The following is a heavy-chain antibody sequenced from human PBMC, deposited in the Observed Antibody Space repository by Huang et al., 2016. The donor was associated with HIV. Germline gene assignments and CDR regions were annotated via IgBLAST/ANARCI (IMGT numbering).Heavy chain of an antibody. V-gene: IGHV3-30*02. CDR3: AKGSMANAFDI. Sequence: QVQLVESGGGVVQPGGSLRLSCAASGFTFSSYGMHWVRQAPGKGLGWGAIIRYDGSNKYYADSVRGRFTISRDNSKNTLYLQMNSLRAEDTAVYYCAKGSMANAFDIWGQGTMVTVSS. CDR2: IRYDGSNK. CDR1: GFTFSSYG. D-gene: IGHD3-10*01. J-gene: IGHJ3*02.